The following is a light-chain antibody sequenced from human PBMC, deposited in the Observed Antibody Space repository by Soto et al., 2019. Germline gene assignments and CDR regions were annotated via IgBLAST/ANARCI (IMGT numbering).Light chain of an antibody. V-gene: IGLV1-51*02. J-gene: IGLJ3*02. Sequence: QSVLTQPTSVSAAPGQRVTISCSGSSSNIGTNYVSWYQQLPGTAPKVLIYEDNKRPSGIPDRFSGSKSGTSATLGITGLQTGDEADYYCASWDSSLTAGVFGGGTKLTVL. CDR3: ASWDSSLTAGV. CDR2: EDN. CDR1: SSNIGTNY.